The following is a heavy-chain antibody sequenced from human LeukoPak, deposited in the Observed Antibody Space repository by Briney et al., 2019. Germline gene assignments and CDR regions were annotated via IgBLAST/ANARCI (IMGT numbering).Heavy chain of an antibody. CDR2: IYYSRGT. D-gene: IGHD3-22*01. CDR1: GGSISSYY. V-gene: IGHV4-59*01. Sequence: SETMSLTCTVYGGSISSYYWSWIRKPPGKGLEWIGCIYYSRGTNYNPSLKSRVTISVDTSKNKFSLRLSSVTAADTAVYYCAGASYDSSGVHWGQGTLVTVSS. J-gene: IGHJ4*02. CDR3: AGASYDSSGVH.